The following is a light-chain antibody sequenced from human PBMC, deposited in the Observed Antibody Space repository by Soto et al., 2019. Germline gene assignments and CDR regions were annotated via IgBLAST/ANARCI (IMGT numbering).Light chain of an antibody. V-gene: IGKV3-20*01. CDR1: QTVSSRY. Sequence: EFVLTQSPGTLSLSPGERSTLSCRASQTVSSRYVAWYQQKPGQAPRLLIYGASSRATGSPDRFSGSGSGTDFTLTISRLEPEDFAVYYCQQYGRSLPYTCGQGTKLEIK. J-gene: IGKJ2*01. CDR3: QQYGRSLPYT. CDR2: GAS.